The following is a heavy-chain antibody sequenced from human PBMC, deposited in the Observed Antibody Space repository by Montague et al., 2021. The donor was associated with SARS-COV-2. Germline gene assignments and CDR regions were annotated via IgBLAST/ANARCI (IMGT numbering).Heavy chain of an antibody. D-gene: IGHD3-16*02. CDR2: ISYSATS. V-gene: IGHV4-39*01. J-gene: IGHJ4*02. Sequence: SETLSLTCTFSGASRSTKNYYWGWIRQPPGKGPEWIGSISYSATSYSNPSLKSRVTMSVDTSRNQLSLNLSSVTVADTAVYYCARLGITLGGVIVIRYYFDFWSQGTLVTVSS. CDR1: GASRSTKNYY. CDR3: ARLGITLGGVIVIRYYFDF.